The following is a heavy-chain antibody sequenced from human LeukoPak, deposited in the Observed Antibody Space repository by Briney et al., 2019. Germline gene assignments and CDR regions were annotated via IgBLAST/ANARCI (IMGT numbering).Heavy chain of an antibody. CDR1: GFTFSSYA. CDR2: ISGSGGST. J-gene: IGHJ4*02. D-gene: IGHD2-8*01. V-gene: IGHV3-23*01. CDR3: AEDCTNGVCLDH. Sequence: GGSLRLSCAASGFTFSSYAMSWVRQAPGKGLEWVSAISGSGGSTYYADSVKGRFTISRDNSKNTLYLQMNSLRAEDTAVYYCAEDCTNGVCLDHWGQGTLVTVSS.